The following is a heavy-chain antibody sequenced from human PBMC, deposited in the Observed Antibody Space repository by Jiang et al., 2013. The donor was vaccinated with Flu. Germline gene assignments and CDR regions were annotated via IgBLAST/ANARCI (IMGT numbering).Heavy chain of an antibody. V-gene: IGHV4-39*01. J-gene: IGHJ3*02. Sequence: LVKPSETLSLTCTVSGGSISSSSYYWGWIRQPPGKGLEWIGSIYYSGSTYYNPSLKSRVTISVDTSKNQFSLKLSSVTAADTAVYYCASGWLQNNDAFDIWGQGTMVTVSS. CDR2: IYYSGST. D-gene: IGHD5-24*01. CDR1: GGSISSSSYY. CDR3: ASGWLQNNDAFDI.